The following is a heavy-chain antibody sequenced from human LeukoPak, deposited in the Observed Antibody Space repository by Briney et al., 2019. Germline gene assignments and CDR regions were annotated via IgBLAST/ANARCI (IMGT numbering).Heavy chain of an antibody. D-gene: IGHD4-17*01. J-gene: IGHJ4*02. V-gene: IGHV4-34*01. Sequence: SETLSLTCAVYGGSFSGYYWSWIRQPPGKGLEWIGEINHSGSTNYNPSLTSRVTISVDTSKNQFSLKLSSVTAADTAVYYCAREHGDYAYYFDYWGQGTLVTVSS. CDR1: GGSFSGYY. CDR3: AREHGDYAYYFDY. CDR2: INHSGST.